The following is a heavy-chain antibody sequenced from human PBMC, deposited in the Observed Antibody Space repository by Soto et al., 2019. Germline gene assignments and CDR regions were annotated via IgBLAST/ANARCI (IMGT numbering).Heavy chain of an antibody. V-gene: IGHV4-59*01. J-gene: IGHJ4*02. D-gene: IGHD5-12*01. CDR3: ARDSGGSGYD. CDR1: GGSISGYY. Sequence: QVQLQESGPGLVKPSETLSLTCAVSGGSISGYYWSWIRQPPGKRLEWIGYIYYSGYTNYNPSLKSRVTISVDRSKNHVSLELRSVAASDTAVYDCARDSGGSGYDWGQGTLGTVSS. CDR2: IYYSGYT.